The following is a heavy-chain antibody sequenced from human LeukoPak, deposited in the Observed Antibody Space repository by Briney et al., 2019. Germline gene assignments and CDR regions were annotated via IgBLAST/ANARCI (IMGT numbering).Heavy chain of an antibody. Sequence: GGSLRLSCAASGFTFSSYWMSWVRQAPRKGLEWVANIKQDGSEKYYVDSVKGRFTISRDNAKNSLYLQMNSLRAEDTAAYYCARDPTRVGATMGDYWGQGTLVTVSS. CDR1: GFTFSSYW. D-gene: IGHD1-26*01. J-gene: IGHJ4*02. CDR2: IKQDGSEK. CDR3: ARDPTRVGATMGDY. V-gene: IGHV3-7*01.